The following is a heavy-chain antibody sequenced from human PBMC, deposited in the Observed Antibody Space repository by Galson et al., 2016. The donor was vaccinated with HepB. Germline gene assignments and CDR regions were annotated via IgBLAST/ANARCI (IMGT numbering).Heavy chain of an antibody. J-gene: IGHJ4*02. D-gene: IGHD6-19*01. V-gene: IGHV5-10-1*01. CDR1: GYRFTSYW. CDR3: ARQASAVTGFFDN. Sequence: QSGAEVKKPGESLRISCEGSGYRFTSYWINWVRQMPGKGLEWMGRIDPSDSYTTYNPSFQGHVTISPDKSISTAYLQWSSLKASDTAMYYCARQASAVTGFFDNWGQGTLVTVSS. CDR2: IDPSDSYT.